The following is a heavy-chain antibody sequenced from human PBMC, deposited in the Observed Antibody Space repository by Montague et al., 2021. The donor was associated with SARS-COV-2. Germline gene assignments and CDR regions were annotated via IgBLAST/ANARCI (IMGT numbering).Heavy chain of an antibody. D-gene: IGHD4-23*01. CDR2: INPSGGDS. J-gene: IGHJ6*02. Sequence: SVKVSCKASGYTFTSYYIHWVRQAPGQGLEWLGVINPSGGDSTYAQRFQGRVTMTRDTSTSTVYMELSSLRSEDTAVYYCARRWPQMYYYGMDVWGQGTTVTVSS. V-gene: IGHV1-46*01. CDR3: ARRWPQMYYYGMDV. CDR1: GYTFTSYY.